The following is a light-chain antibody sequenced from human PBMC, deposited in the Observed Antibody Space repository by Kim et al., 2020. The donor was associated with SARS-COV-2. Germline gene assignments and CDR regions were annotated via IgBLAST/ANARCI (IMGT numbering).Light chain of an antibody. V-gene: IGLV3-19*01. J-gene: IGLJ1*01. CDR1: IRRICV. CDR2: GAN. Sequence: GQTGRITCQGHIRRICVVSWDQQKPGQAPVLVIPGANTRPSGIPGRFSGTSSGNTASLTITGVEAEDEADYCCCARDRSGKYFVFSTGTKVTVL. CDR3: CARDRSGKYFV.